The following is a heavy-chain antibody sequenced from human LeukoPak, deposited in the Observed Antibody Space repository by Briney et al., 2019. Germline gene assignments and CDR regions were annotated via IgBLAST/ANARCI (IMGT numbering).Heavy chain of an antibody. J-gene: IGHJ3*02. Sequence: GASVKVCRKAAGYTFTSYGISWVREAPGQGLEWMGWFSAYNGYTNYAQKLQGRVTMTRDTSTSTAYLDLRSLRSDDTAVYYCTRDHLAADGSDAFDIWGQGTMVTVSS. V-gene: IGHV1-18*01. D-gene: IGHD6-13*01. CDR1: GYTFTSYG. CDR3: TRDHLAADGSDAFDI. CDR2: FSAYNGYT.